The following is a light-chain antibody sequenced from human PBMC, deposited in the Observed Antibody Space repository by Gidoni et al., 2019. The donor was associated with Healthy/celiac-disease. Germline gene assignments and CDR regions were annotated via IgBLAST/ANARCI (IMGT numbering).Light chain of an antibody. CDR2: GAS. Sequence: EIVLTQSPGTLSLSPGERATRSCRASQSVSSSYLAWYQQKPGQAPRLLIYGASSRATGIPDRFSGSGSGTDFTLTISRLEPEDFAVYYCQQYGSSPRTFXQXTKVEI. CDR1: QSVSSSY. V-gene: IGKV3-20*01. J-gene: IGKJ1*01. CDR3: QQYGSSPRT.